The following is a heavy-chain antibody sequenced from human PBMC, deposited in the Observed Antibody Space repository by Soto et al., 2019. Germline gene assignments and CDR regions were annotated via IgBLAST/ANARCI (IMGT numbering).Heavy chain of an antibody. CDR1: GFTFSSYG. CDR2: IWYDGSNK. Sequence: SGGSLRLSCAASGFTFSSYGMHWVRQAPGKGLEWVAVIWYDGSNKYYADSVKGRFTISRDNSKNTLYLHMNSLRAEDTAVYYYARDLQHIAPHTCGMDLRGQGSTVIVSS. CDR3: ARDLQHIAPHTCGMDL. D-gene: IGHD2-2*01. J-gene: IGHJ6*01. V-gene: IGHV3-33*01.